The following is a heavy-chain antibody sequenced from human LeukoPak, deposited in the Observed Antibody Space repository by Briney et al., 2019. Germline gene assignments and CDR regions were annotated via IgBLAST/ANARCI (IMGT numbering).Heavy chain of an antibody. J-gene: IGHJ4*02. CDR3: TREGTYLPGVPFDY. CDR2: ISYSGST. V-gene: IGHV4-59*01. CDR1: GGSISSYY. D-gene: IGHD2/OR15-2a*01. Sequence: SETLSLTCTVSGGSISSYYWSWIRQPPGKGLEWIGYISYSGSTNYNPSLKSRVTISVDTSKNQFSLKLRSVTAADTAVYYCTREGTYLPGVPFDYWGQGTLVTVSS.